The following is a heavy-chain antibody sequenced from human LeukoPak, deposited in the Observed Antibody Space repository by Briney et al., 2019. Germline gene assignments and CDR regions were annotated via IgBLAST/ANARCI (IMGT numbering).Heavy chain of an antibody. V-gene: IGHV4-34*01. CDR1: GGSFSGYY. Sequence: SETLSLTCAVYGGSFSGYYWSWIRQPPGKGLEWIGEINHSGSTNYNPSLKSRVTISVDTSKNQFSLKLSSVTAADTAVYYCARAGLRYGIDYWDQGTLVTVSS. CDR2: INHSGST. D-gene: IGHD1-14*01. J-gene: IGHJ4*02. CDR3: ARAGLRYGIDY.